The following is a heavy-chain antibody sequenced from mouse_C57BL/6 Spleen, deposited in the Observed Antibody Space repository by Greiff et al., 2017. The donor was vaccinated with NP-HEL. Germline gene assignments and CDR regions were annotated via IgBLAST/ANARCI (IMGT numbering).Heavy chain of an antibody. V-gene: IGHV2-6-1*01. Sequence: VQLQQSGPGLVAPSQSLSITCTVSGFSLTSYGVHWVRQPPGKGLEWLVVIWSDGSTTYNSALKSRLSISKDNSKSQVFLKMNSLQTDDTAMYYCARHETVGYAMDYWGQGTSVTVSS. D-gene: IGHD1-1*01. CDR3: ARHETVGYAMDY. CDR2: IWSDGST. CDR1: GFSLTSYG. J-gene: IGHJ4*01.